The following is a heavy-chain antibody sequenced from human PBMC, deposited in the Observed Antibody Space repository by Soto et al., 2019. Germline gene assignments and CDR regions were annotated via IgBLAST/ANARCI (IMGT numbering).Heavy chain of an antibody. D-gene: IGHD2-2*01. CDR3: AGADWSSTSCPTDSYYYYMDV. CDR2: INYSGST. Sequence: SETLSLTCTVSGGTISSYYWSWIRQPPGKGLEWIGHINYSGSTNYNPSVKSRVTISVDTPKNQFSLKRSSVTAAETAVYYGAGADWSSTSCPTDSYYYYMDVWGKGTTVTVSS. J-gene: IGHJ6*03. CDR1: GGTISSYY. V-gene: IGHV4-59*01.